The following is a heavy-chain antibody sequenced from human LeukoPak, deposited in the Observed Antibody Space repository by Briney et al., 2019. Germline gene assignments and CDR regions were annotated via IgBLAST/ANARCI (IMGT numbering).Heavy chain of an antibody. D-gene: IGHD3-3*01. V-gene: IGHV4-59*01. Sequence: SETLSLTCTVSGGSISSYYWSWIRQPPGKGLEWIGHIYYSGSTNYNPSLKSRVTISVDTSKNQFSLKLSSVTAADTAVYYCARDGAMAHYTAFDIWGQGTMVTVSS. CDR2: IYYSGST. CDR3: ARDGAMAHYTAFDI. J-gene: IGHJ3*02. CDR1: GGSISSYY.